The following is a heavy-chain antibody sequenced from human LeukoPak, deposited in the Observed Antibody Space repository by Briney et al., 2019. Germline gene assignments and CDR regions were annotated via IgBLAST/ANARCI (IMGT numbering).Heavy chain of an antibody. V-gene: IGHV4-39*07. J-gene: IGHJ6*03. CDR1: GGAINNSSYY. D-gene: IGHD5-24*01. CDR3: ARDRRDYHYFYYMDV. Sequence: SETLSLTCSVSGGAINNSSYYWGWIRQPPGKGLEWLGSIYYRGGTYCNPSLKSRVTISVDTSKNQFSLKLSSVTAADTAVYYCARDRRDYHYFYYMDVWGKGTPVTVSS. CDR2: IYYRGGT.